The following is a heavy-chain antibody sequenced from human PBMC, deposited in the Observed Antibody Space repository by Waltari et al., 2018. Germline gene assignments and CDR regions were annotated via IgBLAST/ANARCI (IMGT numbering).Heavy chain of an antibody. CDR3: VRNGLGYCTSSTCYKNDD. J-gene: IGHJ4*02. D-gene: IGHD2-2*01. CDR2: IYHGGAK. V-gene: IGHV4-38-2*01. CDR1: GYLINSGYY. Sequence: QVQLQESGPGLVRPSETLSLTCAVSGYLINSGYYWGWVRQTPGKGLQWIGTIYHGGAKYYNPSLESRVTMSLDTSKNQFFLKLTSVTAEDTAIYYCVRNGLGYCTSSTCYKNDDWGQGALVTVSS.